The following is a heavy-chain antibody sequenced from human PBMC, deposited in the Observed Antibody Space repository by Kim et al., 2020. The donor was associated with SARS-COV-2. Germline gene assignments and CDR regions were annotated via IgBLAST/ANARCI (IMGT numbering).Heavy chain of an antibody. CDR3: ARGRDSSGLLFDY. V-gene: IGHV4-59*01. Sequence: SETLSLTCTVSGGSISSYYWSWIRQPPGKGLEWIGYIYYSGSTNYNPSLKSRVTISVDTSKNQFSLKLSSVTAADTAVYYCARGRDSSGLLFDYWGQGTL. CDR1: GGSISSYY. J-gene: IGHJ4*02. CDR2: IYYSGST. D-gene: IGHD3-22*01.